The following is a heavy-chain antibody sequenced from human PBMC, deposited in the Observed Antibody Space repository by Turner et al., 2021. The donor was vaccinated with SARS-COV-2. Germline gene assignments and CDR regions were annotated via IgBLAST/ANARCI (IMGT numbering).Heavy chain of an antibody. V-gene: IGHV1-18*01. CDR1: GYTFSNFG. J-gene: IGHJ4*02. D-gene: IGHD2-15*01. Sequence: GAEVRKPGASVKVSCKASGYTFSNFGITWGRQAPGQGPEWMGWISVYSGDTNYAQKVQGRVSMTTDTSTSTAYMELRSLRTDDTAVYYCARFDHTSCSGGGCYSYFFDNWGQGTLVTVSA. CDR3: ARFDHTSCSGGGCYSYFFDN. CDR2: ISVYSGDT.